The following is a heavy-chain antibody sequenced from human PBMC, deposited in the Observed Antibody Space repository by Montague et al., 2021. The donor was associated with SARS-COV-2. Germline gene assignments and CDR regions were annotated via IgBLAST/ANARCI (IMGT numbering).Heavy chain of an antibody. CDR3: AKGSSGYPHYFDY. D-gene: IGHD3-22*01. Sequence: SLRLSCAASGFTFSNYGISWVRQAPGEGLEWVSAISSDSVGSTNYADSVRGRFTISRDNSKNTLYVQMNSLRAEDTAVYYCAKGSSGYPHYFDYWGQGTLATVSS. CDR2: ISSDSVGST. V-gene: IGHV3-23*01. CDR1: GFTFSNYG. J-gene: IGHJ4*02.